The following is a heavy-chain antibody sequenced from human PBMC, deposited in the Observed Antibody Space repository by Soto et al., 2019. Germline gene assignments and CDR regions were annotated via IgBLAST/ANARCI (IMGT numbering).Heavy chain of an antibody. CDR2: ISYDGSNK. Sequence: PGGSLRLSCAASGFTFSSYAMHWVRQAPGKGLEWVAVISYDGSNKYYADSVKGRSTISRDNSKNTLYLQMNSLRAEDTAVYYCARDRKVGDFWSGYYRNYYYYGMGVWGQGTTVTVSS. J-gene: IGHJ6*02. D-gene: IGHD3-3*01. V-gene: IGHV3-30-3*01. CDR1: GFTFSSYA. CDR3: ARDRKVGDFWSGYYRNYYYYGMGV.